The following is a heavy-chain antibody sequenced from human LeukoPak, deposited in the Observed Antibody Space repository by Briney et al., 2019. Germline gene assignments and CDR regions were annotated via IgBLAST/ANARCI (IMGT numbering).Heavy chain of an antibody. J-gene: IGHJ3*02. Sequence: GGSLRLSCAASGFTFSSYDMHWVRQATGKGLEWVSAIGTAGDTYYPGSVKGRFTISRENAKNSLYLQMNSLRAGDTAVYYCARGGSSMAGASDIWGQGTMVTVSS. CDR1: GFTFSSYD. V-gene: IGHV3-13*01. D-gene: IGHD2-15*01. CDR3: ARGGSSMAGASDI. CDR2: IGTAGDT.